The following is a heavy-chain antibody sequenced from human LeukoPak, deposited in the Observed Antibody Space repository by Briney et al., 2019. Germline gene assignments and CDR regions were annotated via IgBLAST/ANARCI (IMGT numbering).Heavy chain of an antibody. CDR1: GASVRSHY. Sequence: SETLSLTCTVSGASVRSHYWSWIRRPPGKGLEWIGNVFHNGDSSFAPSLTSRVTMSVDTSKNQFSLNLNSVTAADTAVYYCASKPIVPASQGHYFDTWGQGILVTVSS. CDR2: VFHNGDS. CDR3: ASKPIVPASQGHYFDT. J-gene: IGHJ5*02. D-gene: IGHD2-2*01. V-gene: IGHV4-59*02.